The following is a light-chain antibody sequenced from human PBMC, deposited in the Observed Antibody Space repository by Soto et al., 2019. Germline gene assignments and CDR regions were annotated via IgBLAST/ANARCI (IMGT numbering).Light chain of an antibody. CDR1: SSDVGGYNY. Sequence: QSAVTQPRSVSGSPGQSVTISCTGTSSDVGGYNYVSWYQQHPGKAPKLMIYDVSKRPSGVPDRFSGSKSGNTASLTISGLQAEDEADYYCCSYAGSYTPFGTGTKLTVL. CDR2: DVS. CDR3: CSYAGSYTP. J-gene: IGLJ1*01. V-gene: IGLV2-11*01.